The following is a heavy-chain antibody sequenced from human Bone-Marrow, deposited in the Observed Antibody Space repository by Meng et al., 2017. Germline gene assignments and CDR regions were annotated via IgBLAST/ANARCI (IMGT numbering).Heavy chain of an antibody. CDR3: AKDPGIAVAGGH. CDR2: ISSSSSYI. Sequence: GESLKISCAASGFTFSSYSMNWVRQAPGKGLEWVSSISSSSSYIYYADSVKGRFTISRDNAKNSLYLQMNSLRAEDTAVYYCAKDPGIAVAGGHWGQGTLVTVSS. CDR1: GFTFSSYS. V-gene: IGHV3-21*04. J-gene: IGHJ4*02. D-gene: IGHD6-19*01.